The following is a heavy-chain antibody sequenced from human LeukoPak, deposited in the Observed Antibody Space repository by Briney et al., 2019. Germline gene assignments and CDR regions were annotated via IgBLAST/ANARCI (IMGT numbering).Heavy chain of an antibody. CDR1: GYTFTSYY. Sequence: ASVKVSCKASGYTFTSYYMHRVRQAPGQGLEWMGIINPTGGTSYAQKLQGRITVTRDTSTSTMFMDLSSLRSEDTAVYYCAREGVAGTGLDYWGQGTLVTVSS. J-gene: IGHJ4*02. CDR2: INPTGGT. D-gene: IGHD6-13*01. V-gene: IGHV1-46*01. CDR3: AREGVAGTGLDY.